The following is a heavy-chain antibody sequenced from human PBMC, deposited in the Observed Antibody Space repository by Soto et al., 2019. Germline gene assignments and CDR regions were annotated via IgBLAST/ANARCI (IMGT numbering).Heavy chain of an antibody. CDR3: ARDDSSGPGRFDP. D-gene: IGHD3-22*01. J-gene: IGHJ5*02. V-gene: IGHV1-18*01. CDR1: GYTFTSYG. Sequence: QVQLVQSGAEVKKPGASVKVSCKASGYTFTSYGFSWVRQAPGQGLEWMGWINAYSTYTDYAQNLQGRVTMTTDRSTSTAYMELRSLRSDDTAVYYCARDDSSGPGRFDPWGQGNLVTVSS. CDR2: INAYSTYT.